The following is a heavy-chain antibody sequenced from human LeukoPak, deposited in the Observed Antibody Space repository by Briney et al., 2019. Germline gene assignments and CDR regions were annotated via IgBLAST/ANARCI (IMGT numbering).Heavy chain of an antibody. CDR2: ISYDGSNK. Sequence: GGSLRLSCAASGFTFSSYAMHWVRQAPGKGLEWVAVISYDGSNKYYADSVKGRFTISRDNSKNTLYLQMNSLRAEDTAVYYCARPQWFGEWHDAFDIWGQGTMVTVSS. D-gene: IGHD3-10*01. V-gene: IGHV3-30*04. J-gene: IGHJ3*02. CDR3: ARPQWFGEWHDAFDI. CDR1: GFTFSSYA.